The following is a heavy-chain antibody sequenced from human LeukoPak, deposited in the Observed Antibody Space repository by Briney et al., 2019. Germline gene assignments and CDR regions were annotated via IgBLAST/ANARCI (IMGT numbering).Heavy chain of an antibody. CDR2: MNPNSGNT. V-gene: IGHV1-8*01. CDR1: GYTFTSYD. CDR3: ARVSESSSWYGMYYYYYMDV. Sequence: ASVKVSCKASGYTFTSYDINWVRQATGQGLEWMGWMNPNSGNTGYAQKFQGRVTMTRNTSISTAYMELNSLRSEDTAVYYCARVSESSSWYGMYYYYYMDVWGKGTTVTVSS. J-gene: IGHJ6*03. D-gene: IGHD6-13*01.